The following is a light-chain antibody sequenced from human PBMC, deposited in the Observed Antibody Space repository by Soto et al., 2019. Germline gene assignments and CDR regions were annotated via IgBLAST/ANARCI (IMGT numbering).Light chain of an antibody. CDR1: QTISSN. CDR2: GAY. CDR3: EQYNNWPIT. Sequence: EIVMTPSPATLSVSPGEWATLSCRASQTISSNLAWYQQKPGQAPRLLIYGAYTRATGIPARFSGSGSGTEFTLTISSLQSEDFAVYYCEQYNNWPITFGQGTRLEIK. V-gene: IGKV3D-15*01. J-gene: IGKJ5*01.